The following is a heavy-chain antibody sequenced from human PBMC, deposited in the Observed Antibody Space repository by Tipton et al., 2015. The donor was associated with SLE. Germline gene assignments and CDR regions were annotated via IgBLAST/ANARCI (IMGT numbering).Heavy chain of an antibody. CDR2: IYYSGST. CDR1: GGSISSHY. V-gene: IGHV4-59*11. Sequence: GLVKPSETLSLTCTVSGGSISSHYWSWIRQPPGKGLEWIGYIYYSGSTNYNPSLKSRVTISVDTSKNQFSLKLSSVTAADTAVYYCARDPDYWGQGTLVTVSS. J-gene: IGHJ4*02. CDR3: ARDPDY.